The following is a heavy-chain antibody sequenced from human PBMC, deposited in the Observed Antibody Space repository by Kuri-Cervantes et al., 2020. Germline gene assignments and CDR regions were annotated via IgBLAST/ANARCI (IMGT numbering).Heavy chain of an antibody. Sequence: SETLSLTCAVYGGSFSGYYWGWIRQPPEKGLEWIGSIYYSGSTYYNPSLKSRVTISVDTSKNQFSLKLNSVTAADTAVYYCARYGDYYYYYMDVWGKGTTVTVSS. CDR1: GGSFSGYY. CDR2: IYYSGST. J-gene: IGHJ6*03. V-gene: IGHV4-39*01. CDR3: ARYGDYYYYYMDV. D-gene: IGHD4-17*01.